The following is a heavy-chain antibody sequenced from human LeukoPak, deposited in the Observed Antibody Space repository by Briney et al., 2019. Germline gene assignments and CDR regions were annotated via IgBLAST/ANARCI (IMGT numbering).Heavy chain of an antibody. V-gene: IGHV3-21*01. CDR2: ISSSSSYI. CDR3: ARDLLPTGFDY. J-gene: IGHJ4*02. CDR1: GFTFSSYS. D-gene: IGHD4-17*01. Sequence: AGSLRLSCAVAGFTFSSYSMNWVRQAPGKGLGWVSSISSSSSYIYYADSVKGRFTISRDNAKNSLYLQMNSLRAEDTAVYYCARDLLPTGFDYWGQGTLVTVSS.